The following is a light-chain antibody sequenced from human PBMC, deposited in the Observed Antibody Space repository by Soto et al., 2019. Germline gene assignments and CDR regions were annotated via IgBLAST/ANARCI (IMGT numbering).Light chain of an antibody. CDR3: QQYDSSPLT. Sequence: EIVLTQSPGTLSLSPGERATLSCRASQSVSSSYLAWYQQKPGQAPRLLIYGASSRATGIPDRFSGSGSGTDFDVTSSVREPEESAVYSCQQYDSSPLTCAPGPKAGIK. J-gene: IGKJ3*01. CDR1: QSVSSSY. CDR2: GAS. V-gene: IGKV3-20*01.